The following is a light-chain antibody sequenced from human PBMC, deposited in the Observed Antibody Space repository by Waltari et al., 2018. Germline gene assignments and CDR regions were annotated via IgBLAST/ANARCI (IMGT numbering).Light chain of an antibody. CDR1: AFPNQY. CDR2: KDI. Sequence: SYELTQPPSVSVSPGQTATITCSGDAFPNQYAYWYQQKPGQAPVLVISKDIERPSGIPERFSGSSSGTTVTLTISGVQAEDEADYYCQSADSSGTLVVFGGGTKLTVL. J-gene: IGLJ2*01. CDR3: QSADSSGTLVV. V-gene: IGLV3-25*03.